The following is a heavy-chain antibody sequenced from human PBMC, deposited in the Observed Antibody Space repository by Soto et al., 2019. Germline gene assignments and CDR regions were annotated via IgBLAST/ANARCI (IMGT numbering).Heavy chain of an antibody. CDR1: EFTFSSYA. CDR3: TTEGSFASGWYQKRYNWFDP. V-gene: IGHV3-15*01. J-gene: IGHJ5*02. D-gene: IGHD6-19*01. CDR2: IKSKTDGGTT. Sequence: PGGSLRLSCAASEFTFSSYAMSWVRQAPGKGLEWVGRIKSKTDGGTTDYAAPVKGRFTISRDDSKNTLYLQMNSLKTEDTAVYYCTTEGSFASGWYQKRYNWFDPWGRGNLVTVSS.